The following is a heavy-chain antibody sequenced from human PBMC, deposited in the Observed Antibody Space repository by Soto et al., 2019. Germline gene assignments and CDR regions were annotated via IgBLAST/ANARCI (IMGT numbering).Heavy chain of an antibody. J-gene: IGHJ2*01. Sequence: QVQLQQWGAGLLKPSETLSLTCAVYGGSFSGYYWSWIRQPPGKGLEWIGEINHSGSTNYNPSLKSRVTISVDTSKNHFSLKLSSVTAADTAVYYCATASLLVVAASYWYFDLWGRGTLVTVSS. CDR3: ATASLLVVAASYWYFDL. D-gene: IGHD2-15*01. CDR1: GGSFSGYY. CDR2: INHSGST. V-gene: IGHV4-34*01.